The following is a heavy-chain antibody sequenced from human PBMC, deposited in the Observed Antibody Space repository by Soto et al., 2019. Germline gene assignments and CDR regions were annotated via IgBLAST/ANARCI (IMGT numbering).Heavy chain of an antibody. CDR2: IYYSGST. CDR3: TTDSGYCISTSCSVDY. Sequence: SETLSLTCTVSGGSISSSSYYWGWIRQPPGKGLEWIGSIYYSGSTYYNPSLKSRVTISVDTSKNQFSLKLSSVTAADTAVYYCTTDSGYCISTSCSVDYWGQGTLVTVSS. V-gene: IGHV4-39*03. J-gene: IGHJ4*02. CDR1: GGSISSSSYY. D-gene: IGHD2-2*01.